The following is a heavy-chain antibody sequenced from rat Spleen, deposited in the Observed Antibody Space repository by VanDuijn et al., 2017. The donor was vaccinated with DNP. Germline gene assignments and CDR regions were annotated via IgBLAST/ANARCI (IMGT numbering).Heavy chain of an antibody. D-gene: IGHD2-2*01. CDR3: ARGIPDFDY. Sequence: QVQLKESGPGLVQPSRTLSLTCTVSGFSLTSYHVHWVRLPPGKGLEWMGRIQSGGTTDYNSALKSRLSISRDTSKSQVFLKMNSLQIEDTATYYCARGIPDFDYWGQGVMVTVSS. CDR2: IQSGGTT. CDR1: GFSLTSYH. J-gene: IGHJ2*01. V-gene: IGHV2-27*01.